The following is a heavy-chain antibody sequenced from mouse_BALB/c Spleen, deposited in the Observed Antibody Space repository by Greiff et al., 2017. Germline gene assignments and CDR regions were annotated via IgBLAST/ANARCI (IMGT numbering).Heavy chain of an antibody. CDR1: GFTFTDYY. Sequence: EVQLQESGGGLVQPGGSLRLSCATSGFTFTDYYMSWVRQPPGKALEWLGFIRNKANGYTTEYSASVKGRFTISRDNSQSILYLQMNTLRAEDSATYYCARVHYYGSRYFDYWGQGTTLTVSS. D-gene: IGHD1-1*01. CDR2: IRNKANGYTT. V-gene: IGHV7-3*02. J-gene: IGHJ2*01. CDR3: ARVHYYGSRYFDY.